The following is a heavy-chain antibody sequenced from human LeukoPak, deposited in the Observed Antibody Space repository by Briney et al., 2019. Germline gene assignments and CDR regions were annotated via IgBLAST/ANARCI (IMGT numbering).Heavy chain of an antibody. V-gene: IGHV1-3*01. Sequence: ASVKLSCKASGYTFTSYAMHWVPQAPGQRLECMGWINAGNGNTKYSQKFQGRVTITRDTSASTAYMELSSLRSEDTAVYYCATEDSYGHEVWYWGQGTLVTVSS. J-gene: IGHJ4*02. CDR2: INAGNGNT. CDR1: GYTFTSYA. D-gene: IGHD5-18*01. CDR3: ATEDSYGHEVWY.